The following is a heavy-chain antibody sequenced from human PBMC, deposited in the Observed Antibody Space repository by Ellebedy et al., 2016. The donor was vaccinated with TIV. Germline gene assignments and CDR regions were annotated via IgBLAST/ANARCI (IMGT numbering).Heavy chain of an antibody. D-gene: IGHD6-19*01. CDR1: GDSISSYY. Sequence: MPSETLSLTCTVSGDSISSYYWSWIRQPPGKGLEWIGYIYHRGRPNYNPSLRSRVTMSVETSKNQVSLKLSSVTAADTAVYYCARSGGWYTPYDYWGQGTLVTVSS. V-gene: IGHV4-59*01. CDR3: ARSGGWYTPYDY. J-gene: IGHJ4*02. CDR2: IYHRGRP.